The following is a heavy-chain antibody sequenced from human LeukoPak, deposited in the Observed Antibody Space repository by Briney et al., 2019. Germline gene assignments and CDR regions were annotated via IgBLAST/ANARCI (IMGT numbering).Heavy chain of an antibody. CDR1: GFTFSSYS. CDR3: ARDLTMATTSLNAY. CDR2: ISSSSSYI. J-gene: IGHJ4*02. V-gene: IGHV3-21*01. Sequence: GGSLRLSCAASGFTFSSYSMNWVRQAPGKGLEWVSSISSSSSYIYYADSVKGRFTISRDNAKNSLYLQMNSLRAEDTAIYYCARDLTMATTSLNAYWGQGTLVTVSS. D-gene: IGHD5-24*01.